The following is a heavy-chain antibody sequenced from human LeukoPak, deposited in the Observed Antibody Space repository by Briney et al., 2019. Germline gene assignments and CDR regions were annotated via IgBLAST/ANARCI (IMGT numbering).Heavy chain of an antibody. V-gene: IGHV3-23*01. CDR3: AKDLRLDCSTTSCYLLDY. D-gene: IGHD2-2*01. J-gene: IGHJ4*02. CDR1: GFTFSSYA. Sequence: GESLRLSCAASGFTFSSYAMSWVRQAPGKGLEWVSVLSGSAGTTYYADSVKGRSTISRDNSKNTLYLQMNSLRAEDTAIYYCAKDLRLDCSTTSCYLLDYWGQGTLVTVSS. CDR2: LSGSAGTT.